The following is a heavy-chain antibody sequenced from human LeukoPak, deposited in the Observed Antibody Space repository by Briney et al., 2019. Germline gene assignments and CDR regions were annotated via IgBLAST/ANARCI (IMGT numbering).Heavy chain of an antibody. CDR1: GGTFSSYA. CDR2: IIPILGIA. D-gene: IGHD5-18*01. V-gene: IGHV1-69*04. Sequence: ASVKVSCKASGGTFSSYAISWVRQAPGQGLEWMGRIIPILGIANYAQKFQGRVTITADKSTSTAYMELSSLRSEDTAVYYCARDFADTAMAKGPTDYYYYYGMDVWGQGTTVTVSS. J-gene: IGHJ6*02. CDR3: ARDFADTAMAKGPTDYYYYYGMDV.